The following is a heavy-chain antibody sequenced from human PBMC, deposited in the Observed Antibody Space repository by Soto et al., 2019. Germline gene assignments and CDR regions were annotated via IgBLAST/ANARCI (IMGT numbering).Heavy chain of an antibody. CDR3: ARVETAMVSGNAFDI. J-gene: IGHJ3*02. D-gene: IGHD5-18*01. CDR1: VGTFSSYT. Sequence: QVQLVQSGAEVKKPGSSVKVSCKASVGTFSSYTISWVRQAPGQGLEWMGRIIPILGIANYAQKFEGRVTITADKSTSTADMELSSLRSEDTAVYYCARVETAMVSGNAFDIWGQGTMVTVSS. V-gene: IGHV1-69*02. CDR2: IIPILGIA.